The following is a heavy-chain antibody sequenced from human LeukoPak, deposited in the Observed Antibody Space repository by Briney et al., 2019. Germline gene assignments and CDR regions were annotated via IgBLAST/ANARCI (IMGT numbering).Heavy chain of an antibody. CDR1: GFTFSSYS. CDR3: ARDYCSSTGCYEDYYYGMDV. V-gene: IGHV3-21*01. D-gene: IGHD2-2*01. J-gene: IGHJ6*04. CDR2: ISSSSSYI. Sequence: GGSLRLSCAPSGFTFSSYSMNWVRQAPGKGLEWVSSISSSSSYIYYADSVKGRFTISSDNAKNSLYLQMNSLRAEDTAVYYCARDYCSSTGCYEDYYYGMDVWGKGTTVTVSS.